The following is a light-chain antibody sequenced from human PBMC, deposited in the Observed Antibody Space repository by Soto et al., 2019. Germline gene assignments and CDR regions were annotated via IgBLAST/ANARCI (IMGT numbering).Light chain of an antibody. Sequence: QSALTQPASVSGSPGQSITISCTGTSSDVGAYNYVSWYQQHPGKAPKLMIYEVSNRPSGVSDRFSGSKSGNTASLTISGLQAADEADYYCRSYTSSNTPWVFGGGTKVTVL. CDR1: SSDVGAYNY. CDR3: RSYTSSNTPWV. J-gene: IGLJ3*02. V-gene: IGLV2-14*01. CDR2: EVS.